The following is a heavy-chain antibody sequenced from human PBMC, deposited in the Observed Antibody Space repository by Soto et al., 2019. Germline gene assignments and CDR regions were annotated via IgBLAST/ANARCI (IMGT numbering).Heavy chain of an antibody. CDR1: GGSFSGYY. D-gene: IGHD3-10*01. J-gene: IGHJ4*02. CDR3: ARSSFTPLDY. CDR2: INHSGST. V-gene: IGHV4-34*01. Sequence: SETLSLTCAVYGGSFSGYYWSWIRQPPGKGLEWIGEINHSGSTNYNPSLKSRVTISVDTSKNQFSLKLSSVTAADTAVYYCARSSFTPLDYWGQGTLVTVSS.